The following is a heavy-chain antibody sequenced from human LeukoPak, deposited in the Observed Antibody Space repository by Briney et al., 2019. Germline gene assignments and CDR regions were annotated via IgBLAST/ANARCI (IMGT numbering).Heavy chain of an antibody. CDR1: GSSISSYY. V-gene: IGHV4-59*01. J-gene: IGHJ4*02. CDR2: IYYSGST. CDR3: ALGATKATVAY. D-gene: IGHD5-24*01. Sequence: PSETPSLTCTVSGSSISSYYWSWIRQPPGKGLEWIGYIYYSGSTNYNPSLKSRVTISVDTSKNQFSLKLSSVTAADAAVYYCALGATKATVAYWGQGTLVTVSS.